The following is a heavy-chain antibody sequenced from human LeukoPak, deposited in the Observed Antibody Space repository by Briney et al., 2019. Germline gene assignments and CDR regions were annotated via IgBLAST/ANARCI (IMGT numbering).Heavy chain of an antibody. CDR1: GGSIGSYY. CDR3: ARGVAAPGTGGLSWFDP. Sequence: PSETLSLTCTVSGGSIGSYYWSWIRQPPGKGLEWIGYIYSSGSTNYNPSLKSRVTISLDTSMNQFSLKLSFVTAADTAVYYCARGVAAPGTGGLSWFDPWGQGTLVTVSS. V-gene: IGHV4-59*01. CDR2: IYSSGST. D-gene: IGHD6-13*01. J-gene: IGHJ5*02.